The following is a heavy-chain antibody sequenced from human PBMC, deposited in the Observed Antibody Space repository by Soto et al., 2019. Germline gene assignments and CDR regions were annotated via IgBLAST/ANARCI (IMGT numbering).Heavy chain of an antibody. J-gene: IGHJ6*02. CDR2: IMPIFDRT. V-gene: IGHV1-69*06. CDR1: GGIFSSYA. D-gene: IGHD3-3*01. Sequence: QEQLVQSGAEVKKPGSSVKVSCAASGGIFSSYAVSWVRQAPGQGLEWMGGIMPIFDRTNYEQKFQGRVTSIAEKSAWIFYMEQWSLGSEDTCVYYWARRVLNAKLEYIYDLNLWGQGTTVTVSS. CDR3: ARRVLNAKLEYIYDLNL.